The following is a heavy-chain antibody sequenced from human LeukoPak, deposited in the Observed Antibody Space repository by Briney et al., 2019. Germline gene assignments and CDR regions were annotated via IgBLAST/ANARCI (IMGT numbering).Heavy chain of an antibody. J-gene: IGHJ5*02. CDR2: IYYSGST. CDR3: ARDHCSGGSCYSRTHWFDP. Sequence: SETLSLTCTVSGGSISSSSYYWGWIRQPPGKGLEWIGSIYYSGSTYYNPSLKSRVTISVDTSKNQFSLKLSSVTAADTAVYYCARDHCSGGSCYSRTHWFDPWGQGTLVTVSS. D-gene: IGHD2-15*01. CDR1: GGSISSSSYY. V-gene: IGHV4-39*07.